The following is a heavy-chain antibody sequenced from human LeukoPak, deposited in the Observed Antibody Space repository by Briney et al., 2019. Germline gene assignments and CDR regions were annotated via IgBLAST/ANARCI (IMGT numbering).Heavy chain of an antibody. Sequence: TLSLTCTVSGGSISSGSYYWSWIRQPAGQGLEYIGRMYTSGSTNYNPSLKSRVTISVDTSKNQFSLKLSSVTAADTAVYYCARGPYSYDSSGAFDIWGQGTMVTVSS. CDR3: ARGPYSYDSSGAFDI. CDR1: GGSISSGSYY. J-gene: IGHJ3*02. V-gene: IGHV4-61*02. D-gene: IGHD3-22*01. CDR2: MYTSGST.